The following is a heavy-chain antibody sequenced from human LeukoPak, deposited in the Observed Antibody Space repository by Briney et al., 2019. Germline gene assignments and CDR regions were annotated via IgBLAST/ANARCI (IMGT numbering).Heavy chain of an antibody. J-gene: IGHJ4*02. V-gene: IGHV1-18*01. CDR1: GYTFTSYG. D-gene: IGHD3-22*01. CDR2: VSAYNGNT. CDR3: ARVPDSRDYFDY. Sequence: ASVKVSCKASGYTFTSYGISWVRQAPGQGLEWMGWVSAYNGNTNYAQKLQGRVTMTTDTSTSTAYMELRSLRSDDTAVYYCARVPDSRDYFDYWGQGTLVTVSS.